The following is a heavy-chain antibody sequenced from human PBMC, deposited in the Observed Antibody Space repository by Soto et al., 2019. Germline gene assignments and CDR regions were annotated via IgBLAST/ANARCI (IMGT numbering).Heavy chain of an antibody. V-gene: IGHV4-59*01. CDR1: GGSSSSYY. CDR2: IYYSGIT. J-gene: IGHJ6*02. CDR3: ARYKSNYYYGMDV. D-gene: IGHD1-20*01. Sequence: PSETLSLTCTFAGGSSSSYYWSLIRQPPGKGLEWIGYIYYSGITNYNPSLKSRVTISVDTSKNQFSLKLSSVTAADTAVYYCARYKSNYYYGMDVWGQGTTVTVSS.